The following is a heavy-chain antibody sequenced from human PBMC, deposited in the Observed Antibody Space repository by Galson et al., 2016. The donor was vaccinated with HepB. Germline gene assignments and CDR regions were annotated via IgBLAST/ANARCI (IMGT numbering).Heavy chain of an antibody. CDR3: AKDHGGYSGFDY. V-gene: IGHV3-43*01. D-gene: IGHD4-23*01. Sequence: CAASGFTFGTYTMHWIRQAPGEGLQWISLITGDRANAYYADSVKGRFTISRDNRKNSLYLQMNSLRTEDTALYYCAKDHGGYSGFDYWGQGTLVTVSS. CDR1: GFTFGTYT. CDR2: ITGDRANA. J-gene: IGHJ4*02.